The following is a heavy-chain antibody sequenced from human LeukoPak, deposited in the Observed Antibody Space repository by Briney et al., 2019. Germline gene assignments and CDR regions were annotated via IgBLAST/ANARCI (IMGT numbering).Heavy chain of an antibody. CDR2: IYHSGST. Sequence: SETLSLTCAVSGGSISSGGYSWSWIRQPPGKGLEWIGYIYHSGSTYYNPSPKSRVTISVDRSKNQFSLKLSSVTAADTAVYYCASLIAAAGSFDYWGQGTLVTVSS. J-gene: IGHJ4*02. V-gene: IGHV4-30-2*01. CDR1: GGSISSGGYS. D-gene: IGHD6-13*01. CDR3: ASLIAAAGSFDY.